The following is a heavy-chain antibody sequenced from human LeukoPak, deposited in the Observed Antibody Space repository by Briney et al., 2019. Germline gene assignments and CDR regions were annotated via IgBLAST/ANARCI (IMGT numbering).Heavy chain of an antibody. D-gene: IGHD2-21*02. Sequence: NTSETLSLTCTVSGGSISSYYWSWIRQPPGKGLEWIGYIYYSGSTNYNPSLKSRVTISVDTSKNQFSLKLSSVTAADTGVYYCARECGGDCPLDAFDIWGQGTMVTVSS. J-gene: IGHJ3*02. CDR2: IYYSGST. CDR3: ARECGGDCPLDAFDI. CDR1: GGSISSYY. V-gene: IGHV4-59*01.